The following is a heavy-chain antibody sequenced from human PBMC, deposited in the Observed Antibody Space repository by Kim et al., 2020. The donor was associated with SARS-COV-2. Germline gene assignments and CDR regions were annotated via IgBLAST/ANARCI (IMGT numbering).Heavy chain of an antibody. CDR1: GFTFSSYG. D-gene: IGHD1-26*01. CDR3: AKASGSYTPYYFDY. CDR2: IWCDGSNK. Sequence: GGSLRLSCAASGFTFSSYGMHWVRQAPGKGLEWVAVIWCDGSNKYYADSVKGRFTISRDNSKNTLYLQMNSLRAEDTAVYYCAKASGSYTPYYFDYWGQGTPVTVSS. J-gene: IGHJ4*02. V-gene: IGHV3-33*06.